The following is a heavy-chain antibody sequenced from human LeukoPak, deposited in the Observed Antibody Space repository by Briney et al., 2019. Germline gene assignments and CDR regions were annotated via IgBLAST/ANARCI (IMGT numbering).Heavy chain of an antibody. CDR2: IKQDGSEK. CDR1: GFTFSSYW. V-gene: IGHV3-7*01. J-gene: IGHJ3*02. D-gene: IGHD6-19*01. Sequence: GGSLRLSCAASGFTFSSYWMSWVRQAPGKGLEWVANIKQDGSEKYYVDSVKGRFTISRDNAKNSLYLQMNSLRAEDTAVYYCAGYSSGWYPRPRAFDIWGQGTMVTVSS. CDR3: AGYSSGWYPRPRAFDI.